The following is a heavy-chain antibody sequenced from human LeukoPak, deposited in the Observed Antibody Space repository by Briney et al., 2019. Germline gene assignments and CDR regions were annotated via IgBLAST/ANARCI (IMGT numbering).Heavy chain of an antibody. V-gene: IGHV4-61*05. J-gene: IGHJ4*02. CDR1: GGSIGSSTYY. CDR2: IYYSGST. D-gene: IGHD6-19*01. Sequence: PSETLSLTCTVSGGSIGSSTYYWGWIRQPPGKGLEWIGYIYYSGSTNYNPSLKSRVTISVDTFKNQFALKLSSVTAADTAVYYCARRAYSSGWYYFDYWGQGTLVTVSS. CDR3: ARRAYSSGWYYFDY.